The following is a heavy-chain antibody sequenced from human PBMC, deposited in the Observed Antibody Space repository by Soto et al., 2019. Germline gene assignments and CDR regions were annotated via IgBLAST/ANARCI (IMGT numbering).Heavy chain of an antibody. CDR1: GVTFSSYA. Sequence: QVQLVQSGAELKKPGSSVKVSCSASGVTFSSYAFTWVRQAPGQGLEWMGNIIPVFRTSNYAQGFQGRLTISADESTTAIYMELSSLRSEDTAVYFCAKDGSWDGGGGESWCQGTLVIVSS. CDR3: AKDGSWDGGGGES. V-gene: IGHV1-69*18. CDR2: IIPVFRTS. D-gene: IGHD3-16*01. J-gene: IGHJ4*02.